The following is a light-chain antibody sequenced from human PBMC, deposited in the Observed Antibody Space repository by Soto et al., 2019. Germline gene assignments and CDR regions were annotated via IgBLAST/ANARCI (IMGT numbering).Light chain of an antibody. Sequence: VVLTQSPATLSLSLGESATLSCRASQSVGSNLAWYQQKRGQAPRLLIYDATERATGIPARFTGSRSGTDFTLSISSLEPDDFAVXYCQQRSDRLSFGGGTVVEI. V-gene: IGKV3-11*01. J-gene: IGKJ4*01. CDR2: DAT. CDR1: QSVGSN. CDR3: QQRSDRLS.